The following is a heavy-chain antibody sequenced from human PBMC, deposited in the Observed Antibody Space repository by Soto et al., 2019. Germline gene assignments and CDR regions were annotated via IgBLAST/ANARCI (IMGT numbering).Heavy chain of an antibody. D-gene: IGHD3-10*01. CDR1: GDRVSSYSAA. J-gene: IGHJ5*02. V-gene: IGHV6-1*01. CDR2: TYYRSRFFS. Sequence: SQTLSLPCAVSGDRVSSYSAAWNWIRQSPSGGLEWLGRTYYRSRFFSDYAESVKSRIIINPDTSKNQFSLQLKSVTPEDTAVYYCVRDRYSSSGWFDPWGQGTLVTVSS. CDR3: VRDRYSSSGWFDP.